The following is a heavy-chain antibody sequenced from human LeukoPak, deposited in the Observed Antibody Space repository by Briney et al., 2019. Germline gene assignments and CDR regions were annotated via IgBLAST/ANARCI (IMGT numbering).Heavy chain of an antibody. CDR3: ARRDGYNYARGAFDI. V-gene: IGHV5-51*01. J-gene: IGHJ3*02. D-gene: IGHD5-24*01. Sequence: HGESLKISCKGSAFNFGTYWIAWVRPMPGKGLEWMGIIYPGDYDTRYSPSFEGQVTISAVKSSSIAYLQWRSLQASDTAMYYCARRDGYNYARGAFDIWGQGTMVTVSS. CDR1: AFNFGTYW. CDR2: IYPGDYDT.